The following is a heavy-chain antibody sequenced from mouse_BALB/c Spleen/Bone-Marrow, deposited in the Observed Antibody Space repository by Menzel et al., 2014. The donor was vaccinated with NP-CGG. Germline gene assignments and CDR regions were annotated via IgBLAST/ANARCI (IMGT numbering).Heavy chain of an antibody. D-gene: IGHD2-2*01. Sequence: DVQLQESGAELVKPGASVKLSCTASGFNLKDTYMHWVKQSPEQGLKWIGRIDPANGNTKYDPKFQAKATIKADTTSNTAHLQRSSLTSEAVAVYYSSSYVYGYYFDYWGQGTTLTVSS. CDR1: GFNLKDTY. CDR3: SSYVYGYYFDY. CDR2: IDPANGNT. V-gene: IGHV14-3*02. J-gene: IGHJ2*01.